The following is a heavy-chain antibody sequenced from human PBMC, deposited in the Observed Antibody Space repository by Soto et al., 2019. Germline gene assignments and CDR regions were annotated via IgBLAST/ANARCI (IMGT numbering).Heavy chain of an antibody. Sequence: QVQLVESGGGVVQPGRSLRLSCAASGFTFSSYGMHWVRQAPGKGLEWVAVIWYDGSNKYYADSVKGRFTISRDNSKNTLYLQMNSLRAEDTAVYYCARVPWLLRGVDYYGMDVWGQGTTVTVSS. V-gene: IGHV3-33*01. CDR1: GFTFSSYG. CDR2: IWYDGSNK. J-gene: IGHJ6*02. D-gene: IGHD6-19*01. CDR3: ARVPWLLRGVDYYGMDV.